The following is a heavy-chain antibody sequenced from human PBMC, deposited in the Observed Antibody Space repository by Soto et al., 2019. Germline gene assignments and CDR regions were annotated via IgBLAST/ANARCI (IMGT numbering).Heavy chain of an antibody. CDR3: VRSPRRVGGKWVLDD. J-gene: IGHJ4*02. D-gene: IGHD1-26*01. V-gene: IGHV4-4*02. CDR2: ILHTGTT. Sequence: QVQLQESGPGLVKPSGTLSLTCAVSGDSFTSSNWWTWVRQPPGKGLEWIGDILHTGTTDYSPSVRSGITISVDTPNRQFSPRLTSVTAADTAVYYSVRSPRRVGGKWVLDDWGQGTLVTVSS. CDR1: GDSFTSSNW.